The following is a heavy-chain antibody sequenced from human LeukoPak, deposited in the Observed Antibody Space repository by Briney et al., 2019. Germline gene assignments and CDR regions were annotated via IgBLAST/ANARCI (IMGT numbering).Heavy chain of an antibody. CDR2: IYYSGST. CDR3: ARGEMATIEDAFDI. Sequence: SETLSLTCTVSGGSISSHYWSWIRQSPGKGLEGIGYIYYSGSTNYNPSLKSRVTISVDTSKNQFSLKLSSVTAADTAVYYCARGEMATIEDAFDIWGQGTMVTVSS. CDR1: GGSISSHY. V-gene: IGHV4-59*11. J-gene: IGHJ3*02. D-gene: IGHD5-24*01.